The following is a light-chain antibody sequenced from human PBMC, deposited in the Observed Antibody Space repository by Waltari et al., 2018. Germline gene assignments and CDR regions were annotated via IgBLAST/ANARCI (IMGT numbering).Light chain of an antibody. J-gene: IGKJ3*01. Sequence: AVQLTQSPSSLSASVGDRVTITCRASQGISTALAWYQQKPGKPPKLLIYGASSLESGVPSRFSGSGSGTDFTLTITSLQPEDFATYYCQQFNSDPYTFGPGTKVDIK. CDR2: GAS. CDR3: QQFNSDPYT. CDR1: QGISTA. V-gene: IGKV1-13*02.